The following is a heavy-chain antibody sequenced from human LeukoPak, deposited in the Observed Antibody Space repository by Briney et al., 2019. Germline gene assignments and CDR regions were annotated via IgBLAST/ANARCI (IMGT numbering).Heavy chain of an antibody. Sequence: GASVKVSCKASGGTFSSYAISWVRQAPGQGLEWMGGIIPIFGTANYAQKFQGRVTITADKSTSTAYMELSSLRSEDTAVYYCARDPTHDYGDYGWFDPWGQGTLVTVSS. J-gene: IGHJ5*02. V-gene: IGHV1-69*06. CDR2: IIPIFGTA. CDR1: GGTFSSYA. D-gene: IGHD4-17*01. CDR3: ARDPTHDYGDYGWFDP.